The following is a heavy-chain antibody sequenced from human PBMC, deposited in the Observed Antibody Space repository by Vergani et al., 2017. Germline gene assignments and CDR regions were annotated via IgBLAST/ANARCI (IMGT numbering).Heavy chain of an antibody. CDR2: INPNNGGT. J-gene: IGHJ6*02. CDR3: ARVWGDTLSSPMFDYYGMDV. D-gene: IGHD6-13*01. CDR1: GYTFTDYY. Sequence: QVQLVQSGAEVKKPGASVKVSCKASGYTFTDYYMHWARQAPGQGLEWMGWINPNNGGTKYAQKFKGRVTMTRDTSISTAYMELSRLKSDDTAVYYCARVWGDTLSSPMFDYYGMDVWGQGTTVTVSS. V-gene: IGHV1-2*02.